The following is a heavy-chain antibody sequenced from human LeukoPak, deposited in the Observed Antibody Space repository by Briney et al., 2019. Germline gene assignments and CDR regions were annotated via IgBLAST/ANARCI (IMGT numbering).Heavy chain of an antibody. J-gene: IGHJ6*03. Sequence: PETLSLTCTVSGGSISSSSYYWGWIRQPPGKGLEWIGSIYYSGSTYYNQSLKSRVTISVDTSKNQFSLKLSSVTAADTAVYYYASTPYDYILTDNQRGYYYYMDVWGKGPTVTVSS. CDR1: GGSISSSSYY. V-gene: IGHV4-39*01. CDR2: IYYSGST. CDR3: ASTPYDYILTDNQRGYYYYMDV. D-gene: IGHD3-9*01.